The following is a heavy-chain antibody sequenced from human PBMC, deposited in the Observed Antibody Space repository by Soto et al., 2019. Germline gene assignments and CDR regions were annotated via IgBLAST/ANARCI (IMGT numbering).Heavy chain of an antibody. Sequence: GASVKVSCKASGGTFSSYVINWVRQATGQGLEWMGWMNPNSGNTGYAQKFQGRVTMTRNTSISTAYMELSSLRSEDTAVYYCAREGTGITAYQFDYWGQGTLVTVSS. CDR2: MNPNSGNT. CDR1: GGTFSSYV. J-gene: IGHJ4*02. V-gene: IGHV1-8*02. CDR3: AREGTGITAYQFDY. D-gene: IGHD6-13*01.